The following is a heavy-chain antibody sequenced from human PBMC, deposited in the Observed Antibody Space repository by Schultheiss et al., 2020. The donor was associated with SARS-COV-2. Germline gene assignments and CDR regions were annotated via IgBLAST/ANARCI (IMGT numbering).Heavy chain of an antibody. V-gene: IGHV4-34*01. CDR2: IYYSGST. Sequence: SQTLSLTCAVYGGSFSGYYWSWIRQHPGKGLEWIGYIYYSGSTYYNPSHKSRLTISVDTSKNQFSLKLTSVTAADTAVYYCARGDGRSYGMDVWGQGTTVTVSS. CDR1: GGSFSGYY. J-gene: IGHJ6*02. CDR3: ARGDGRSYGMDV. D-gene: IGHD2-15*01.